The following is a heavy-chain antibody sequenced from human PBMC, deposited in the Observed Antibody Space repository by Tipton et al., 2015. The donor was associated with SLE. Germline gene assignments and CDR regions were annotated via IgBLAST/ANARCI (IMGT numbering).Heavy chain of an antibody. CDR1: GGSISSQSFY. J-gene: IGHJ3*02. V-gene: IGHV4-39*07. CDR2: IADRGSA. Sequence: GLVKPSETLSLTYTVSGGSISSQSFYWAWLRQPPGKTLEWIGSIADRGSANYSPSFTSRVTMSVDTSKNQFSLNLSSVTAADTAVYYCARDQNIDAFDMWGLGTLVTVSS. CDR3: ARDQNIDAFDM.